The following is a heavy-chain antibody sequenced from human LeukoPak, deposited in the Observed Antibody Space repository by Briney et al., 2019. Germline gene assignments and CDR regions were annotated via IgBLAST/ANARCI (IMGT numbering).Heavy chain of an antibody. Sequence: GGSLRLSCAASGFTFSSYWMTWVRQAPGKGLEWVANIKQDGSDKYYVDSVKGRFTMSRDNAKNSLFLQMNSLRAEDTAVYYCASRKSYYDSSGFSSDAFDIWGQGTMVTVSS. V-gene: IGHV3-7*01. CDR3: ASRKSYYDSSGFSSDAFDI. CDR1: GFTFSSYW. CDR2: IKQDGSDK. J-gene: IGHJ3*02. D-gene: IGHD3-22*01.